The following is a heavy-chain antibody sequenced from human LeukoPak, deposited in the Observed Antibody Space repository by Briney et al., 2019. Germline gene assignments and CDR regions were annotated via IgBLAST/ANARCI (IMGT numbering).Heavy chain of an antibody. CDR3: ASRMVRGVIITIHYYCYGMDV. J-gene: IGHJ6*02. Sequence: SETLSLTCTVSGGSISSGSYYWGWIRQPPGKGLEWIGSIYYSGSTYYNPSLKSRVTISVDTSKNQFSLKLSSVTAADTAVYYCASRMVRGVIITIHYYCYGMDVWGQGTTVTVSS. CDR2: IYYSGST. V-gene: IGHV4-39*01. D-gene: IGHD3-10*01. CDR1: GGSISSGSYY.